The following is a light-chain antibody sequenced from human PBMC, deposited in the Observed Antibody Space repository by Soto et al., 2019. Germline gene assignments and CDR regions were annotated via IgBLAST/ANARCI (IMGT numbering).Light chain of an antibody. Sequence: QSALTQPASVSGSPGQSITISCTGTSSDVGNYNLVSWYQQHPGKAPKLMMYEGTERPSGVSNRFSGPKSGNTASLIISGLQAEDEADYYCCSYAGGGTYVFGTGTKLTVL. CDR2: EGT. CDR3: CSYAGGGTYV. V-gene: IGLV2-23*01. J-gene: IGLJ1*01. CDR1: SSDVGNYNL.